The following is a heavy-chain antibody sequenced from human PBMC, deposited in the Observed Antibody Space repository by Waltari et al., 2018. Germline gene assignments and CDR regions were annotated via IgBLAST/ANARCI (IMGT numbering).Heavy chain of an antibody. J-gene: IGHJ6*02. V-gene: IGHV4-59*11. CDR1: GGSLSSHY. Sequence: QVQLQESGPGLVKPSETLSLTCTVSGGSLSSHYWSWIRQPPGKGLEWIGYIYYSGSTNYNPSLKSRVTISVDTSKNQFSLKLSSVTAADTAVYYCARDRDYYGMDVWGQGTTVTVSS. CDR2: IYYSGST. CDR3: ARDRDYYGMDV.